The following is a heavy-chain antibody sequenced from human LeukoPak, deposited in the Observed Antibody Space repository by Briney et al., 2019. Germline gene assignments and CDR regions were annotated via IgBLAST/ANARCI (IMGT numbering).Heavy chain of an antibody. Sequence: GGSLRLSCAASGLIVSGNYMSWVRKAPGKGLEWVSIIHSDGFTYYADSVKGRFTISRDSSKNTLYLQMDSLRAEDTAVYYCARNIHDYVLTHYYYYMDVWGKGTTVTVSS. CDR3: ARNIHDYVLTHYYYYMDV. CDR2: IHSDGFT. J-gene: IGHJ6*03. V-gene: IGHV3-53*01. CDR1: GLIVSGNY. D-gene: IGHD4-17*01.